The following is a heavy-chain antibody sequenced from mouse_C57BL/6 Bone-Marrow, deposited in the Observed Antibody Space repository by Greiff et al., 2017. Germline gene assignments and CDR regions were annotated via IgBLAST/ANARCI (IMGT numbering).Heavy chain of an antibody. CDR1: GYTFTSYW. CDR2: IDPSDSYT. Sequence: VKLQQPGAELVMPGASVKLSCKASGYTFTSYWMHWVKQRPGQGLEWIGEIDPSDSYTNYNQKFKGKSTLTVDKSSSTAYMQLSSLTSEDSAVYYCARSYSNYLFAYWGQGTLVTVSA. V-gene: IGHV1-69*01. D-gene: IGHD2-5*01. J-gene: IGHJ3*01. CDR3: ARSYSNYLFAY.